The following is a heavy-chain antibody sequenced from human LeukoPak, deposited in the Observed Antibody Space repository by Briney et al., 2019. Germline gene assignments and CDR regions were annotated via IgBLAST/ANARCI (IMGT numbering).Heavy chain of an antibody. V-gene: IGHV3-66*01. CDR1: GFTVSNNY. Sequence: GGSLRLSCAASGFTVSNNYMSWVRQAPGKGLEWVSLIYSGGSTHYTDSVKGRFNISRDNSKNTLYLQMNSLRAEDTAVYYCARGLYSSGYYYDAFDIWGQGTMVAASS. CDR2: IYSGGST. J-gene: IGHJ3*02. CDR3: ARGLYSSGYYYDAFDI. D-gene: IGHD3-22*01.